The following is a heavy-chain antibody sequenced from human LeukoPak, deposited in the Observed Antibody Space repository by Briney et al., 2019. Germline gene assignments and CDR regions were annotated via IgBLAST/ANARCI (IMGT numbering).Heavy chain of an antibody. CDR1: GYTFTSYA. CDR2: ISAYNGNT. V-gene: IGHV1-18*01. Sequence: ASVKVSCKASGYTFTSYAMHWVRQAPGQGLEWMGRISAYNGNTNYTQKFQGRVTMTTDTSTSTAYMELRSLRSDDTAVYYCARSRSFRIQLFDYWGQGTLVTVSS. J-gene: IGHJ4*02. D-gene: IGHD5-18*01. CDR3: ARSRSFRIQLFDY.